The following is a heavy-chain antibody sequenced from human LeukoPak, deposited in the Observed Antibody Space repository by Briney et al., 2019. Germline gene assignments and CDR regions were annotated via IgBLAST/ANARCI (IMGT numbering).Heavy chain of an antibody. CDR1: GYSISSGYY. Sequence: PSETLSLTCTVSGYSISSGYYWGWIRQPPGKGLEWIGSMYHSGSTYYNPSLKSRVTISVDTSKNQFSLQLSSVTAADTAVYYCARMQAANTYNHFDYWGQGTLVTVSS. CDR2: MYHSGST. D-gene: IGHD3-16*01. CDR3: ARMQAANTYNHFDY. J-gene: IGHJ4*02. V-gene: IGHV4-38-2*02.